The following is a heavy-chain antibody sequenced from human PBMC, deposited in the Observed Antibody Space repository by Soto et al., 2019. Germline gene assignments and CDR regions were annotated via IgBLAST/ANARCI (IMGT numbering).Heavy chain of an antibody. V-gene: IGHV4-39*01. D-gene: IGHD3-22*01. Sequence: PSETLSLTCTVFGDSIRNRNYYWAWIRQPPGKGLEWIVSRYDDASTFYNPSLRGRISVFIDTSKKQFSLKLSSVTAADTAVYYCARLGGYYQALDSWGQGTLVTVSS. J-gene: IGHJ4*02. CDR1: GDSIRNRNYY. CDR2: RYDDAST. CDR3: ARLGGYYQALDS.